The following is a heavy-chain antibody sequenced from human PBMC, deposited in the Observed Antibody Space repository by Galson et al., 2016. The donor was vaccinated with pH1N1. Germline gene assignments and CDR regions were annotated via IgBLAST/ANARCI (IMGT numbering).Heavy chain of an antibody. CDR1: GFVFSNYG. CDR2: IWFDGRHK. J-gene: IGHJ6*02. Sequence: SLRLSCAASGFVFSNYGMHWVRQAPGKGLEWVAGIWFDGRHKYYADSVKGRFTISRDNSKNTLYLQMNSLRGEDTATYYFAKVCGPVSGSYPFNNYYTLDVWCQGTKVTVS. V-gene: IGHV3-30*18. D-gene: IGHD1-26*01. CDR3: AKVCGPVSGSYPFNNYYTLDV.